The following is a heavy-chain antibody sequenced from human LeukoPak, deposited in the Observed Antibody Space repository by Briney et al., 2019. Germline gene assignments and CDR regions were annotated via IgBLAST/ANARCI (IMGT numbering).Heavy chain of an antibody. J-gene: IGHJ4*02. CDR1: GFAFSSYA. V-gene: IGHV3-23*01. CDR3: ATPQGDF. Sequence: PGGSLRLSCAASGFAFSSYAMSWVRQAPGKGPEWVSAISGSGGSTYYADSVRGRFTISRDNSKNMLYLQMNSLRAEDTAVYYCATPQGDFWGQGTLVTVSS. CDR2: ISGSGGST.